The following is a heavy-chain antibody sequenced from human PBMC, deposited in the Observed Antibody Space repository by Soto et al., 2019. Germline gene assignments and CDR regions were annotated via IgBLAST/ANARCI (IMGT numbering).Heavy chain of an antibody. Sequence: EVQLLESGGGLVQPGGSLRLSCAASGFTFSSYAMSWVRQAPGKGLEWVSAISGSGGSTYYADSVKGRFTISRDNSKNTLYLQRNSLRAEDTAVYYCAKDLSLITGSYDILTGRYYWGQGTLVTVSS. CDR1: GFTFSSYA. J-gene: IGHJ4*02. D-gene: IGHD3-9*01. CDR2: ISGSGGST. V-gene: IGHV3-23*01. CDR3: AKDLSLITGSYDILTGRYY.